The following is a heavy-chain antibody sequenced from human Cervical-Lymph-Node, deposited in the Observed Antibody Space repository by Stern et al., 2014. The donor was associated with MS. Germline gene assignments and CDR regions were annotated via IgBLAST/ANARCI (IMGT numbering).Heavy chain of an antibody. CDR1: GASFTDNY. CDR3: ARERKVERSARVFVSFDV. Sequence: QVQLQQWGAGLLRPSETLSLTCAVHGASFTDNYWSWIRQTPGKGLEWIGEINHSGKTHHNPSLMIRVTLSVDTSKTKFSLKRNSVTAADTAVYYCARERKVERSARVFVSFDVWGQGTLLTVSS. V-gene: IGHV4-34*01. D-gene: IGHD1-1*01. CDR2: INHSGKT. J-gene: IGHJ3*01.